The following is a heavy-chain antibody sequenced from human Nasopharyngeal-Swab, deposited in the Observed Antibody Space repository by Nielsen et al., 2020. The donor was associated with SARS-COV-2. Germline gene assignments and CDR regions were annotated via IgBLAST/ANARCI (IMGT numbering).Heavy chain of an antibody. Sequence: SETLSLTCAVSGGSISSGGYSWNWIRQHPGKGLEWIGYIYYSGTTYYNPSLKSRLTISVDTSKNQFSLKLTSVTAADTAVYYCARGDMITFGGALDIWGQGTVVTVSS. J-gene: IGHJ3*02. CDR1: GGSISSGGYS. CDR3: ARGDMITFGGALDI. CDR2: IYYSGTT. D-gene: IGHD3-16*01. V-gene: IGHV4-31*11.